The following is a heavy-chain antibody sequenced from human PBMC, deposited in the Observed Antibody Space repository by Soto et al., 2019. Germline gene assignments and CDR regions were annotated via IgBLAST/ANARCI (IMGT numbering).Heavy chain of an antibody. CDR3: ARESSGYSGPRVS. Sequence: PGGSLRLSCAVSGFTFSNQGMSWVRQAPGQGLDWVAAISGSGGLIYYSDSVKGRFTISRDNSKNTLYLQMNSLRAEDTAVYYCARESSGYSGPRVSWGQGTLVTVSS. D-gene: IGHD5-12*01. CDR2: ISGSGGLI. J-gene: IGHJ5*02. CDR1: GFTFSNQG. V-gene: IGHV3-23*01.